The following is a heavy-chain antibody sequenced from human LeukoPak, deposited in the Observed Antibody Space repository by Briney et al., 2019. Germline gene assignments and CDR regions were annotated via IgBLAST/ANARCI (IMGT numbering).Heavy chain of an antibody. J-gene: IGHJ4*02. CDR1: GYTFTSYG. CDR2: INPSGGST. V-gene: IGHV1-46*01. D-gene: IGHD3-22*01. Sequence: ASVKVSCKASGYTFTSYGISWVRQAPGQGLEWMGIINPSGGSTSYAQKFQGRVTMTRDTSTSTVYMELSSLRSEDTAVYYCARVDSSGYGYYFDYWGQGTLVTVSS. CDR3: ARVDSSGYGYYFDY.